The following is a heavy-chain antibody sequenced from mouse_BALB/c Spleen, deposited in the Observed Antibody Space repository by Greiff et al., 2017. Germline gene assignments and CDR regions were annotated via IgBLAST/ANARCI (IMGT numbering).Heavy chain of an antibody. D-gene: IGHD1-2*01. CDR3: ARKNYYGYGDAMDY. J-gene: IGHJ4*01. Sequence: QVHVKQSGPGLVQPSQSLSITCTVSGFSLTSYGVHWVRQSPGKGLEWLGVIWSGGSTDYNAAFISRLSISKDNSKSQVFFKMNSLQANDTAIYYCARKNYYGYGDAMDYWGQGTSVTVSS. V-gene: IGHV2-2*02. CDR2: IWSGGST. CDR1: GFSLTSYG.